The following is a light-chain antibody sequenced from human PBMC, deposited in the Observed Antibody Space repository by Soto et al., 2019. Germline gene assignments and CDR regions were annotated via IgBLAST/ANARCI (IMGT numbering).Light chain of an antibody. CDR3: QQYDNLPPLT. CDR2: DES. CDR1: QDIAKN. V-gene: IGKV1-33*01. J-gene: IGKJ5*01. Sequence: IQMTQSPSSLSASVGDRVTITCQASQDIAKNLNWYQQKPGKAPKLLIYDESSMPTGVPSRFSGSGSATHFTITISSLQSEDIATYYCQQYDNLPPLTFGQGTRLEIK.